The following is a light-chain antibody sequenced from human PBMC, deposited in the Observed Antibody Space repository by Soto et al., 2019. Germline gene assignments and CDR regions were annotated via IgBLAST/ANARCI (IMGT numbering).Light chain of an antibody. CDR1: SSDVGYYNL. CDR3: CSYAGSSTFV. V-gene: IGLV2-23*02. CDR2: EVS. J-gene: IGLJ1*01. Sequence: QSVLTQPASVSGSPGQSITISCTGTSSDVGYYNLVSWYQRHSGKAPKFTIYEVSKRPSGVSNRFSGSKSGNTASLTISGLQPEDEADYFCCSYAGSSTFVFGTGTKVTVL.